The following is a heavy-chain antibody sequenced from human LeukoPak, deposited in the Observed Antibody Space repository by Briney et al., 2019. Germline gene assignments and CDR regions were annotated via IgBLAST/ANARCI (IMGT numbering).Heavy chain of an antibody. CDR3: AKDRLVAGTFYFDY. Sequence: PGGSLRLSCAASGFTFSSYSMNWVRQAPGKGLEWVSAISGSGGSTYYADSVKGRFTISRDNSENTLYLQMNSLRAEDTAVYYCAKDRLVAGTFYFDYWGQGTLVTVSS. V-gene: IGHV3-23*01. D-gene: IGHD6-19*01. CDR1: GFTFSSYS. CDR2: ISGSGGST. J-gene: IGHJ4*02.